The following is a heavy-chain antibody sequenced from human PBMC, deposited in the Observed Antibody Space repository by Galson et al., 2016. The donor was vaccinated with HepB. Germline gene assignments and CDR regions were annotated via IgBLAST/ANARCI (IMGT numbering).Heavy chain of an antibody. CDR2: IDPSDSDT. Sequence: QSGAEVKKPGESLRISCQASGYTFIGYYITWVRQMPGKALEWMGRIDPSDSDTNYSPSFQGHVTISADKSISTAFLQWTSLKASDTAMYYCARRGAERRFDLWGRGTLVTVSS. V-gene: IGHV5-10-1*01. CDR3: ARRGAERRFDL. D-gene: IGHD1-1*01. CDR1: GYTFIGYY. J-gene: IGHJ2*01.